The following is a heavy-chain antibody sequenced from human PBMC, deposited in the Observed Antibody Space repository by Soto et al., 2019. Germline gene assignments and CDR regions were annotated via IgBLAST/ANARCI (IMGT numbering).Heavy chain of an antibody. V-gene: IGHV1-24*01. D-gene: IGHD3-3*01. CDR1: GYTLTELS. J-gene: IGHJ6*03. Sequence: ASVKVSCKVSGYTLTELSMHWVRQAPGKGLEWMGGFDPEDGETMYAQKFQGRVTMTRNTSISTAYMELSSLRSEDTAVYYCAREGDFWSGPTPKNYYYYYMDVWGKGTTVTVSS. CDR3: AREGDFWSGPTPKNYYYYYMDV. CDR2: FDPEDGET.